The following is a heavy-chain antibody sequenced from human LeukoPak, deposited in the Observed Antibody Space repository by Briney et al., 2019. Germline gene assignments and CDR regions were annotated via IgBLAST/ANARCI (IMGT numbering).Heavy chain of an antibody. J-gene: IGHJ4*02. CDR1: GGTFTSYD. V-gene: IGHV1-69*06. D-gene: IGHD3-9*01. CDR2: IITIFGTA. CDR3: ARADYDIFTGYYI. Sequence: ASVKVSCKASGGTFTSYDISWVRQAPGQGGEWMGGIITIFGTANYEQKFQGRVTITADKYTSTDYMVLSSLTSEDTSASYCARADYDIFTGYYIWGQGTLVTVSS.